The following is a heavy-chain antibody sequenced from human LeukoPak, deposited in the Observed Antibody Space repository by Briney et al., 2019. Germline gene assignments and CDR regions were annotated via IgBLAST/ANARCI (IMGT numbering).Heavy chain of an antibody. CDR2: IKKDGSEK. CDR1: GFTFSSYW. CDR3: ARMYYDFWSGYYQDY. V-gene: IGHV3-7*03. J-gene: IGHJ4*02. D-gene: IGHD3-3*01. Sequence: PGGSLRLSCAASGFTFSSYWMSWVRQAPGKGLEWVANIKKDGSEKYYVDSVRGRFTISRDNAKNSLYLQMNSLRVDDTAVYYCARMYYDFWSGYYQDYWGQGTLVTVSS.